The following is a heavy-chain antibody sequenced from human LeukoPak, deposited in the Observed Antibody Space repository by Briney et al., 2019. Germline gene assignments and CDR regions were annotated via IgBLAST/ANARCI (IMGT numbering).Heavy chain of an antibody. CDR3: ARHQFGYSGYDRPQNYYYYGMDV. CDR1: GYTFTSYD. J-gene: IGHJ6*02. D-gene: IGHD5-12*01. Sequence: ASVKVSCKASGYTFTSYDINWVRQATGQGLEWMGWMNPNSGNTGYAQKFQGRVTMTRNTSISTAYMELSSLRSEDTAVYYCARHQFGYSGYDRPQNYYYYGMDVWGQGTTVTVSS. CDR2: MNPNSGNT. V-gene: IGHV1-8*01.